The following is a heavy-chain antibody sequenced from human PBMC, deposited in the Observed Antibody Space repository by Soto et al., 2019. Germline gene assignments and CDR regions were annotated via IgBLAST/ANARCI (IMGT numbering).Heavy chain of an antibody. V-gene: IGHV1-18*01. CDR1: GYIFTNSG. D-gene: IGHD6-13*01. Sequence: ASVKVSCNASGYIFTNSGRSWVRQAPGQGLEWMGWISGYNDNTHYAQKLQGRVSMTTDTSTGTAYMDLRSLRSDDTAIYYCVRDSSRWFYYYYGMDVWGQGTTVTVSS. CDR2: ISGYNDNT. J-gene: IGHJ6*02. CDR3: VRDSSRWFYYYYGMDV.